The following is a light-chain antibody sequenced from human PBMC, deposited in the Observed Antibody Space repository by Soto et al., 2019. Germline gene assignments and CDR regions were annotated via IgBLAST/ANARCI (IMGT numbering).Light chain of an antibody. J-gene: IGKJ1*01. Sequence: EIVMTQSPATLSVSPGERATLSCRASQSVGSNLAWYQQKPGQAPRLLIYGASTRATGIPARFSGSGSGTEFTLTISSLQSEDFAVYYSQQYNYWPPWTFGQGTKV. CDR1: QSVGSN. CDR2: GAS. V-gene: IGKV3-15*01. CDR3: QQYNYWPPWT.